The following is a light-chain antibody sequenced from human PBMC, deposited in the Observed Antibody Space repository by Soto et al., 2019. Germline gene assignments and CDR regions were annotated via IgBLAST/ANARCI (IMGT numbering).Light chain of an antibody. V-gene: IGLV2-11*01. CDR2: DVS. J-gene: IGLJ3*02. CDR1: SSDVGGYNF. Sequence: QSALTQPRSVSGSPGQSVTISCSGSSSDVGGYNFVSWYQQHPGKAPKLMIYDVSKRPSGVPGRFSGSKSGNTASLTISGLQADDEADYYCCSNAGSYTWVFGGGTKVTVL. CDR3: CSNAGSYTWV.